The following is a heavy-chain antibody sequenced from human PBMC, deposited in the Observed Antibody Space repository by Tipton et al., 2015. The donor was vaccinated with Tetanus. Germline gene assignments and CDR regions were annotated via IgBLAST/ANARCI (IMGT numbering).Heavy chain of an antibody. Sequence: TLSLTCTVSGGSISSSSYYWGWIRQPPGKGLEWIGSIYYSGSTYYNPSLKSRVTISVDTSKNQFSLNLSSMTAADTAVYFCARRCHDTSGYHEYYFDFWGLGTLVTVSS. J-gene: IGHJ4*02. CDR1: GGSISSSSYY. V-gene: IGHV4-39*01. CDR2: IYYSGST. D-gene: IGHD3-22*01. CDR3: ARRCHDTSGYHEYYFDF.